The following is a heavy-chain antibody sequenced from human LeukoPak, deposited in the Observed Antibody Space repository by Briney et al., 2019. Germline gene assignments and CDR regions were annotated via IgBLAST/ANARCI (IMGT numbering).Heavy chain of an antibody. CDR3: AKGYSSGWRTYFDY. J-gene: IGHJ4*02. V-gene: IGHV3-23*01. CDR1: GFTFSSCA. D-gene: IGHD6-19*01. Sequence: GGSLRLSCAASGFTFSSCAMSWVRQAPGKGPEWVSGIISTGGSTYYADSVKGRFTISRDNSKSTLSLQMDSLRAEDTAVYCCAKGYSSGWRTYFDYWGQGTLVTVSS. CDR2: IISTGGST.